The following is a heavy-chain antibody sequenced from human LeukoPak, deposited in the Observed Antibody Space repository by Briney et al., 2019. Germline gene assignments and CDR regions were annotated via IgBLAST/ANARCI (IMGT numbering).Heavy chain of an antibody. J-gene: IGHJ4*02. CDR2: IYYTGST. D-gene: IGHD4-11*01. V-gene: IGHV4-59*01. CDR1: CYSISSSY. CDR3: AQGSSNWANFDY. Sequence: SAAPSLPCRGSCYSISSSYWGWIRPPPGKGPEWIGFIYYTGSTNYNPSLKSRVTISVDTSKNQFSLKLSSVTAADTAVYYCAQGSSNWANFDYWGQGTLVTVSS.